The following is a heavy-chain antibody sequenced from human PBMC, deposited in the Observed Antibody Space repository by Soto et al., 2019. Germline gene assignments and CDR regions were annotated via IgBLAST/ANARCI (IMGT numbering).Heavy chain of an antibody. CDR2: INPNSGNP. D-gene: IGHD6-13*01. Sequence: QVQLVQSGAEVKKPGASVKVSCKASGYTFTSYDINWVRQATGQGLEWMGWINPNSGNPGYAQKYQGRGTMTRNTSISTAYMELSRLRSEDTAVYYCARERSAAGTGWFDPWGQGTLVTVSS. V-gene: IGHV1-8*01. J-gene: IGHJ5*02. CDR3: ARERSAAGTGWFDP. CDR1: GYTFTSYD.